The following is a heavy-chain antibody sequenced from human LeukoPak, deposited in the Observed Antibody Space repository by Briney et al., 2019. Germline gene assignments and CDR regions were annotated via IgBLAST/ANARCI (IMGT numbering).Heavy chain of an antibody. CDR1: GFTFSSYG. D-gene: IGHD3-16*01. J-gene: IGHJ4*02. Sequence: GGSLRLSCAASGFTFSSYGMSWVRQAPGKGLEWVSYISSSGGTIYYADSVKGRVTISRDNAKNSLYLHINSLRAEDTGVYYCARGMGRLGWGDRYYFDSWGQGILVTVSS. CDR3: ARGMGRLGWGDRYYFDS. CDR2: ISSSGGTI. V-gene: IGHV3-48*04.